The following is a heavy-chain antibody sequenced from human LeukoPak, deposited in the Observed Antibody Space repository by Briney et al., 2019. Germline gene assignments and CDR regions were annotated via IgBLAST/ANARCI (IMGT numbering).Heavy chain of an antibody. CDR1: GGSFSGYY. CDR3: ARGLMGSIAARRWFDP. V-gene: IGHV4-34*01. J-gene: IGHJ5*02. CDR2: INHSGST. Sequence: PSETLSLTCAVYGGSFSGYYWSWIRQPPGKGLEWIGEINHSGSTNYNPSLKSRVTISVDTSKNQFSLKLSSVTAADTAVYYCARGLMGSIAARRWFDPWGQGTLVTASS. D-gene: IGHD6-6*01.